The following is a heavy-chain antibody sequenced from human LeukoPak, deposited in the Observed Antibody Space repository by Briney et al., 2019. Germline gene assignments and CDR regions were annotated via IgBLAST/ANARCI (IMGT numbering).Heavy chain of an antibody. CDR2: IGSSGGGI. V-gene: IGHV3-23*01. CDR1: GFTFSTYT. Sequence: PGGSLRLSCAASGFTFSTYTMYWVRHPPGKGLEWVSIIGSSGGGIHYADSVKGRFTISRDNSKNALYLQMNSLRAEDTAVYYCARARDGYNSCFDYWGQGTLVTVSS. CDR3: ARARDGYNSCFDY. J-gene: IGHJ4*02. D-gene: IGHD5-24*01.